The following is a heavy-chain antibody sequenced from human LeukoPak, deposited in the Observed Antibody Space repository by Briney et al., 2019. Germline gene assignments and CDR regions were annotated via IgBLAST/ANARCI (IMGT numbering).Heavy chain of an antibody. J-gene: IGHJ6*02. CDR3: ARGVISYYYYYGMDV. CDR2: INHSGST. Sequence: SETLSLTCAVYGGSFSGYYWSWIRQPPGKGLEWIREINHSGSTNYNPSLKSRVTISVDTSKNQFSLRLSSVTAADTAVYYCARGVISYYYYYGMDVWGQGTTVTVSS. CDR1: GGSFSGYY. V-gene: IGHV4-34*01. D-gene: IGHD2-15*01.